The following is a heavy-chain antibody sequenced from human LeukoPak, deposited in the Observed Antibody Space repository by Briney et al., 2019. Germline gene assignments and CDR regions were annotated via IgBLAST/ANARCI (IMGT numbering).Heavy chain of an antibody. Sequence: GGSLRLSCAASGFTFSSYGMHWVRQAPGKGLEWVAVISYDGSNKYYADSVKGRFTISRDNSKDTLYVQMNSLRPEDTAVYYCAKDKRAVGEGVAFDYWGQGTLVTVSS. CDR1: GFTFSSYG. J-gene: IGHJ4*02. CDR3: AKDKRAVGEGVAFDY. D-gene: IGHD6-19*01. CDR2: ISYDGSNK. V-gene: IGHV3-30*18.